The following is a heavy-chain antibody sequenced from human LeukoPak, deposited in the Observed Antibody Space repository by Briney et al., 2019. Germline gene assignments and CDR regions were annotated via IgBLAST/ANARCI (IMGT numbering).Heavy chain of an antibody. CDR3: AKDGGSSGWSPDHYYYYMDV. V-gene: IGHV3-23*01. CDR2: ISGSGGST. Sequence: GGSLRPSCAASGFTFSSYAMSWVRQAPGKGLEWVSAISGSGGSTYYADSVKGRFTISRDNSKNTLYLQMNSLRAEDTAVYYCAKDGGSSGWSPDHYYYYMDVWGKGTTVTVSS. D-gene: IGHD6-19*01. CDR1: GFTFSSYA. J-gene: IGHJ6*03.